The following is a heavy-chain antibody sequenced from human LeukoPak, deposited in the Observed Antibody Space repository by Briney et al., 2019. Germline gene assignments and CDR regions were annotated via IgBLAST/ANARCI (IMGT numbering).Heavy chain of an antibody. Sequence: GGSLRLSSAASGFTFSSYAMSWVRQAPGKGLEWVSAISGSGGSTYYADSVKGRFTISRDNSKNTLYLQMNSLRAEDTAVYYCAKPDSSSSKYYFDYWGQGTLVTVSS. CDR2: ISGSGGST. CDR3: AKPDSSSSKYYFDY. J-gene: IGHJ4*02. CDR1: GFTFSSYA. V-gene: IGHV3-23*01. D-gene: IGHD6-13*01.